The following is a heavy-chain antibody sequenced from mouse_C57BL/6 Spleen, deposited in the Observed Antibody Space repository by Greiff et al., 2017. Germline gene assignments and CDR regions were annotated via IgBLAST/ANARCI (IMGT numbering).Heavy chain of an antibody. J-gene: IGHJ4*01. V-gene: IGHV5-17*01. CDR2: ISSGSSNI. Sequence: EVQLVESGAGLVKPGGSLKLSCAASGFTFSDYGMHWVRQAPEKGLEWVAYISSGSSNIYYADTVKGRFTISRDNAKNTLFLQMTSLRSEDTAMYYCARNYGTIGYAMDYWGQGTSVTVSS. CDR1: GFTFSDYG. CDR3: ARNYGTIGYAMDY. D-gene: IGHD1-1*01.